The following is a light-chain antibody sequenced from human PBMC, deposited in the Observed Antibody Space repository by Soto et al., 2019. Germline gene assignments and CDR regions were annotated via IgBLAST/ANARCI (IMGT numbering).Light chain of an antibody. CDR1: SSDVGGYNF. Sequence: QSALTQPPSASGSPGQSVTISCTGASSDVGGYNFVSWYQQHPGKAPKLMIYDVTKRPSGVPDRFSGSKSGNTASLTVSGLQADDEADYYCSSYAGSSAPVAFGGGTKVTVL. CDR2: DVT. V-gene: IGLV2-8*01. J-gene: IGLJ2*01. CDR3: SSYAGSSAPVA.